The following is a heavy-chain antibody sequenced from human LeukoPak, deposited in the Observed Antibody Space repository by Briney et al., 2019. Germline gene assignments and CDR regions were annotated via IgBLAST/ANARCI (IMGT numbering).Heavy chain of an antibody. CDR3: ARDQGIVAAEYPIEFDY. J-gene: IGHJ4*02. D-gene: IGHD5-12*01. V-gene: IGHV4-34*01. CDR1: GGSFSGYY. Sequence: SETLSLTCAVYGGSFSGYYWSWIRQPPGKGLEWIGEINHSGSTNYNPSLKSRVTISVDTSKNSLYLQMNSLRAEDTAVYYCARDQGIVAAEYPIEFDYWGQGTLVTVSS. CDR2: INHSGST.